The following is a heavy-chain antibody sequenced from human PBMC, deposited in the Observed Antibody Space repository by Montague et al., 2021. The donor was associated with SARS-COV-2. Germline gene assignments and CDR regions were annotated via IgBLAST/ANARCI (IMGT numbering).Heavy chain of an antibody. D-gene: IGHD2-21*02. V-gene: IGHV4-39*01. CDR1: GGSITSSAYY. CDR2: IYYSGNT. Sequence: SETLSLTCTVSGGSITSSAYYWSWIRQSPGKGLEWIGTIYYSGNTYSNPSLKSRLTISMDTSKSQVSLKINSGPAADTAVYFCASLGSPAYFGGDCYLRDYGTDSWAQGTRVPVSS. J-gene: IGHJ6*02. CDR3: ASLGSPAYFGGDCYLRDYGTDS.